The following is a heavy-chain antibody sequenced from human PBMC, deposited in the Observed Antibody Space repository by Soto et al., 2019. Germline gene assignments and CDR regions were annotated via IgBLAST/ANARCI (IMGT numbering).Heavy chain of an antibody. CDR2: INPSCGST. CDR1: GYTFTSYY. CDR3: ARPPYPGCINAVCYPLDY. J-gene: IGHJ4*02. V-gene: IGHV1-46*01. D-gene: IGHD2-8*01. Sequence: QVQLVQSGAEVKKPGASVKIACKASGYTFTSYYMHLVRQAPGQGLEWMGIINPSCGSTNYAQKLQGRVAMTRDTSTSTVYMELNSLRSEDTAVYYCARPPYPGCINAVCYPLDYWGQGTLVTVSS.